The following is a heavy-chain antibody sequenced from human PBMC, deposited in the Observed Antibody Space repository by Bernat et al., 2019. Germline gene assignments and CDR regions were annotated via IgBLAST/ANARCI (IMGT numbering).Heavy chain of an antibody. D-gene: IGHD3-16*01. J-gene: IGHJ5*02. CDR3: ARKGSGGWFDH. V-gene: IGHV3-13*01. Sequence: EVQLMESGGGLVQPGGSLRLSCAASGFPFSSYDMHWVRQATGKGLEWVSAIDTAGDTYYPGSVKGRFTISRENGKSSLYLQMNSLRAEDTAVYYCARKGSGGWFDHWGQGTLVTVSS. CDR2: IDTAGDT. CDR1: GFPFSSYD.